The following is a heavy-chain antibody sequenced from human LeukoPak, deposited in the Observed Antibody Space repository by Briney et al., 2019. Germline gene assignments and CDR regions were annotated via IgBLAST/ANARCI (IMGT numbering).Heavy chain of an antibody. V-gene: IGHV4-30-4*01. J-gene: IGHJ4*02. CDR2: IYYSGST. CDR3: ARLNYDGSGYYPDY. Sequence: SETLSLTCTVSGGSISSGDYYWSWLRQPPGKGLEWIGYIYYSGSTYYNPSLKSRVTISVDRSKNQFSLKLSSVTAADTAVYYCARLNYDGSGYYPDYWGQGTLVTVSS. CDR1: GGSISSGDYY. D-gene: IGHD3-22*01.